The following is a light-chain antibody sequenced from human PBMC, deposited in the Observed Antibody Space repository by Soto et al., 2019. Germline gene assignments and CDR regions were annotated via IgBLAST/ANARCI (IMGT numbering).Light chain of an antibody. CDR2: GAS. CDR3: QQYGSSPYN. V-gene: IGKV3-20*01. J-gene: IGKJ2*01. Sequence: EIVLTQSPGTLSLSPGERATLSCRASQSVSSSSLAWYQQKPGQAPRLLIYGASSRATGIPDRFSGSGSGTDFTLTISRLEPEDFAGYYCQQYGSSPYNFGQGTNLEIK. CDR1: QSVSSSS.